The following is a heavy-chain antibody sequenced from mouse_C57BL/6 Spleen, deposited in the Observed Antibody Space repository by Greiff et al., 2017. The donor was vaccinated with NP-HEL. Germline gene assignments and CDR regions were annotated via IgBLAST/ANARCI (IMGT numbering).Heavy chain of an antibody. CDR1: GYTFTSYW. CDR3: AREDTTVGATGAMDY. Sequence: QVQLQQSGAELAKPGASVKLSCKASGYTFTSYWMHWVKQRPGQGLEWIGYINPSSGYTKYNQKFKDKATLTADKSSSTAYMQLSSLTYEDSVVYYCAREDTTVGATGAMDYWGQGTSVTVSS. CDR2: INPSSGYT. D-gene: IGHD1-1*01. J-gene: IGHJ4*01. V-gene: IGHV1-7*01.